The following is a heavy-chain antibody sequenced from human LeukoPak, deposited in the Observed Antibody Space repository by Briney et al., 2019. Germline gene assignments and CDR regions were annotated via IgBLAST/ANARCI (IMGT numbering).Heavy chain of an antibody. CDR2: IYYSGST. J-gene: IGHJ4*02. CDR3: ANPTSVNRRFLGPFDY. V-gene: IGHV4-59*08. D-gene: IGHD3-3*01. CDR1: GGSISSYY. Sequence: SSETLSLTCTVSGGSISSYYWSWIRQPPGKGLEWIGYIYYSGSTNYNPSLKSRVTISVDTSKNQFSLKLSSVTAADTAVYYCANPTSVNRRFLGPFDYWGQGTLVTVSS.